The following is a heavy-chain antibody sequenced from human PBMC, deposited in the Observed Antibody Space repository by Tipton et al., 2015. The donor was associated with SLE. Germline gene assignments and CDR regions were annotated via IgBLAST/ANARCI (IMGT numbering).Heavy chain of an antibody. Sequence: SLRLSCAASEFSFSSYYMHWVRQTPGKGLEWVSSISSSSSYIYYADSVKGRFTISRDNAKNSVYLQMNSLRAEDTAVYYCARDWGSSSRRIHWGQGTLVTVSS. CDR2: ISSSSSYI. V-gene: IGHV3-21*03. D-gene: IGHD6-13*01. CDR1: EFSFSSYY. J-gene: IGHJ4*02. CDR3: ARDWGSSSRRIH.